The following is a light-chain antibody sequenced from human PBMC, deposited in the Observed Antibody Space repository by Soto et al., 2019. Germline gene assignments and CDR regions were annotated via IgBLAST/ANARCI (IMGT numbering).Light chain of an antibody. V-gene: IGKV3-20*01. J-gene: IGKJ1*01. CDR2: GAS. Sequence: SMLNPSPGTLSLTPVDRAPLSCRASQSVRSSYLAWYQQKPGQAPRLLIYGASSRATGIPDRFSGSGSGTDFTLTISRLEPEDFAVFYCPQYGSAPQTFGQGTKA. CDR1: QSVRSSY. CDR3: PQYGSAPQT.